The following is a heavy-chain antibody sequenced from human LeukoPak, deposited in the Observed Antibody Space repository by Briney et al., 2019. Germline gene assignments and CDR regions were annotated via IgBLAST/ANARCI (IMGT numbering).Heavy chain of an antibody. Sequence: GASVKVSCKASGYTFTGYYMHWVRQAPGQGLEWMGWINPNSGGTNYAQKFQGRVTMTRDTSISTAYMELSRLRSDDTAVYYCARDFEAGTKYYYYCMDVWGKGTTVTVSS. D-gene: IGHD6-19*01. J-gene: IGHJ6*03. CDR1: GYTFTGYY. CDR3: ARDFEAGTKYYYYCMDV. CDR2: INPNSGGT. V-gene: IGHV1-2*02.